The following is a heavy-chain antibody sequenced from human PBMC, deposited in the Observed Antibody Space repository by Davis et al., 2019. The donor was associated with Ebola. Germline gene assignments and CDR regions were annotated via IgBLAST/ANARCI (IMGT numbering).Heavy chain of an antibody. CDR2: ISSSSSYI. V-gene: IGHV3-21*01. D-gene: IGHD3-16*01. J-gene: IGHJ6*02. CDR1: GFTFSSYS. Sequence: GESLKISCAASGFTFSSYSMTWVRQAPGKGLEWVSSISSSSSYIYYADSVKGRFTISRDNAKNSLYLQMNNLRAEDTAVYYCARDTVGDYYYYGMDVWGQGTTVTVSS. CDR3: ARDTVGDYYYYGMDV.